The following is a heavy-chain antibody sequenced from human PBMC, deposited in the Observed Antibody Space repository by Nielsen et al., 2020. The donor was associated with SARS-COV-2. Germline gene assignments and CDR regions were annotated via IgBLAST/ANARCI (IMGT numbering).Heavy chain of an antibody. J-gene: IGHJ5*02. CDR1: GGSISSGGFY. Sequence: SETLSLTCTVSGGSISSGGFYWSWIRQHPGKGLEWIGYIYYSGSTYYNPSLKSRLTMSVDTSKNQFSLKLSSVTAADTAVYYCARASDKARNPNWFEPWGQGTQVTVAS. CDR3: ARASDKARNPNWFEP. V-gene: IGHV4-31*03. CDR2: IYYSGST.